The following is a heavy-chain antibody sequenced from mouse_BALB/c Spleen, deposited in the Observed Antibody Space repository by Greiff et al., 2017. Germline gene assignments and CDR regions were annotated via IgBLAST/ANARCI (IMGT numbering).Heavy chain of an antibody. CDR3: ARDTTVVPMDY. CDR2: ISSGGSYT. Sequence: EVKLMESGGGLVKPGGSLKLSCAASGFTFSSYAMSWVRQSPEKRLEWVAEISSGGSYTYYPDTVTGRFTISRDNAKNTLYLEMSSLRSEDTAMYYCARDTTVVPMDYWGQGTSVTVSS. CDR1: GFTFSSYA. V-gene: IGHV5-9-4*01. D-gene: IGHD1-1*01. J-gene: IGHJ4*01.